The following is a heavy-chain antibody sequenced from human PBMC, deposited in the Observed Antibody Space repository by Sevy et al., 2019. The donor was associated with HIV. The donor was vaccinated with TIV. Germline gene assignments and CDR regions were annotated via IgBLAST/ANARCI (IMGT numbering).Heavy chain of an antibody. CDR3: ARDLEFYDSGDYGPAFMPDF. V-gene: IGHV3-33*01. CDR2: IWFDGSNT. Sequence: GGYLRLSCAASGFTFSSFGMHWVRQAPGKGLEWVEVIWFDGSNTYYADSVKGRFTISRDIAKNTLHLQMNSLRAEDTAVYYCARDLEFYDSGDYGPAFMPDFWGHGTLVTVSS. D-gene: IGHD4-17*01. CDR1: GFTFSSFG. J-gene: IGHJ4*01.